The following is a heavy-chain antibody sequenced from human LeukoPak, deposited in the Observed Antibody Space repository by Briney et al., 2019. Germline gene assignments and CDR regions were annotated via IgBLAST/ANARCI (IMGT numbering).Heavy chain of an antibody. Sequence: GGSLRLSCAASGFALRTYGIHWVRQAPGKGLEWVAFIGHDGSHKFYTASVKGRFTISRDNSKNTLLLQMISLRVEDTALYYCAKDLGATAPYYMYVWGRGTTVTV. CDR1: GFALRTYG. CDR2: IGHDGSHK. D-gene: IGHD1-26*01. V-gene: IGHV3-30*02. J-gene: IGHJ6*03. CDR3: AKDLGATAPYYMYV.